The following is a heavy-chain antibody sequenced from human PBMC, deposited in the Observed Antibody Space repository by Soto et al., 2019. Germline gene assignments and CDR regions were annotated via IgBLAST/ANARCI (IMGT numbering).Heavy chain of an antibody. CDR1: GFTFSDYY. V-gene: IGHV3-11*06. CDR2: ISSSSSYT. D-gene: IGHD6-6*01. J-gene: IGHJ6*02. Sequence: GGSLRLSCAASGFTFSDYYMSWIRQAPGKGLEWVSYISSSSSYTNYADSVKGRFTISRDNAKNSLYLQINSLRAEDTAVYYCARRIAARPKRYGMDVWGQGTTVTVSS. CDR3: ARRIAARPKRYGMDV.